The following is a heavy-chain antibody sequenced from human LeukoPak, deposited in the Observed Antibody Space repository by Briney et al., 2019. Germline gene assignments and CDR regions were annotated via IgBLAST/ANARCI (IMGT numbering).Heavy chain of an antibody. J-gene: IGHJ4*02. CDR3: ARVIGGSSGDF. D-gene: IGHD2-15*01. CDR1: GYTFTGNY. CDR2: INPKDGRT. Sequence: DSVKVSCRASGYTFTGNYIHWVRQAPGQGLEWVGWINPKDGRTNYAQRFQDRVTMTRDTSISTAYMDLSSLRSDDTAVYYCARVIGGSSGDFWGQGTLVTVSS. V-gene: IGHV1-2*02.